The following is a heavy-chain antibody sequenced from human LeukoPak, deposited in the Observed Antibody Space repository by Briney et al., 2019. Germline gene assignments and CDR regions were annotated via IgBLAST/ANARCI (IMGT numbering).Heavy chain of an antibody. D-gene: IGHD6-19*01. Sequence: ASVKVSCKASGYTFTSYGISWVRQAPGQGLEWMGWISAYNGNTNYAQKLQGRVSMTTDTSTSTAYMELSSLRSEDTAVYYCARAPYGWRGYYFDYWGQGTLVTVSS. V-gene: IGHV1-18*01. CDR2: ISAYNGNT. CDR1: GYTFTSYG. J-gene: IGHJ4*02. CDR3: ARAPYGWRGYYFDY.